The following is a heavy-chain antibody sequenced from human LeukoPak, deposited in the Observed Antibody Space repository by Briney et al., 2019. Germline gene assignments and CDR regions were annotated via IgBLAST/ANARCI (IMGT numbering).Heavy chain of an antibody. Sequence: GGSLRLSCAASGFTFSSYSMNWVRQAPGKGLEWVSHINSGSSSKYYAESVKGRFTISRDNAKNSLYLQMNSLRAEDTAMYYCARVLSAVSFNWFDPWGQGIMVTVSS. CDR1: GFTFSSYS. CDR2: INSGSSSK. CDR3: ARVLSAVSFNWFDP. J-gene: IGHJ5*02. D-gene: IGHD2-8*01. V-gene: IGHV3-48*01.